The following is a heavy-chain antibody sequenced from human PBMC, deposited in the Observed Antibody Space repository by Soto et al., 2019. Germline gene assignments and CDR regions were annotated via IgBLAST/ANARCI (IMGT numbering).Heavy chain of an antibody. V-gene: IGHV3-11*01. J-gene: IGHJ4*02. CDR3: ASGKWSLDY. D-gene: IGHD2-15*01. Sequence: GGSLRLSCVASGISLSDNYMAWIRQAPGRGLEWLSYISNSDYTTYYTDSVKGRFTISRDNAKNSLYLQLNGLRVEDTAVYYCASGKWSLDYWGQGILVTVSS. CDR2: ISNSDYTT. CDR1: GISLSDNY.